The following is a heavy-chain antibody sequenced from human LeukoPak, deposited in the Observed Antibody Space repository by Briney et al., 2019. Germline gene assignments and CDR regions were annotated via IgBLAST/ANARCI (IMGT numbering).Heavy chain of an antibody. J-gene: IGHJ3*02. D-gene: IGHD2-15*01. CDR2: ISCSGGST. V-gene: IGHV3-23*01. CDR3: AKDRIVVVVAATDAFDI. Sequence: GGSLRLSCAASGFTFSTYAISWFRQPPGKGLEWVSAISCSGGSTYYADSVKGRFTISRDNSKNTLYLQMNSLRAEDTAVYYCAKDRIVVVVAATDAFDIWGQGTMVTVSS. CDR1: GFTFSTYA.